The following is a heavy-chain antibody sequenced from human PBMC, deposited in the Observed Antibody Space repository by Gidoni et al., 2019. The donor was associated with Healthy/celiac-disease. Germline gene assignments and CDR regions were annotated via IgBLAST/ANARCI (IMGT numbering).Heavy chain of an antibody. D-gene: IGHD3-16*01. Sequence: EVQLVESGGGLVQPGRSLRLSCAASGFTFDDYAMHWVRQAPGKGLEWVSGISWNRCSIGYADSVKGRFTISRDNAKNSLYLQMNSLRAEDTALYYCAKGGRRGGMDVWGQGTTVTVSS. V-gene: IGHV3-9*01. CDR2: ISWNRCSI. CDR3: AKGGRRGGMDV. J-gene: IGHJ6*02. CDR1: GFTFDDYA.